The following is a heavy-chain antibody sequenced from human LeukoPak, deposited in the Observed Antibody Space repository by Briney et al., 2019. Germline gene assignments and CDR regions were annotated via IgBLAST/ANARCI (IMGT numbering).Heavy chain of an antibody. Sequence: AGGSLRLSCAASGFTFSSYNMNWVRQAPGKGLEWVSYIISTGNTIYYADSVKGRFTISRDNAKSSLCLQMNSLRAEDTAVYYCARDTLWSGSAPNAFDIWGQGTRVTVSS. V-gene: IGHV3-48*04. CDR2: IISTGNTI. D-gene: IGHD1-26*01. CDR1: GFTFSSYN. J-gene: IGHJ3*02. CDR3: ARDTLWSGSAPNAFDI.